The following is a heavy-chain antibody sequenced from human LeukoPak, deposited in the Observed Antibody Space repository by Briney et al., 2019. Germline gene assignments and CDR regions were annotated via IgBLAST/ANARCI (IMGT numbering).Heavy chain of an antibody. D-gene: IGHD3-16*02. V-gene: IGHV1-8*01. CDR1: GYPFTSYD. CDR2: MNPNSGNT. J-gene: IGHJ6*02. CDR3: ARGEIMITFGGVIVNPYYYYGMDV. Sequence: ASVKVSCKASGYPFTSYDINWVRQATGQGLEWMGWMNPNSGNTGYAQKFQGRVTMTRNTSISTAYMELSSLRSEDTAVYYCARGEIMITFGGVIVNPYYYYGMDVWGQGTTVTVSS.